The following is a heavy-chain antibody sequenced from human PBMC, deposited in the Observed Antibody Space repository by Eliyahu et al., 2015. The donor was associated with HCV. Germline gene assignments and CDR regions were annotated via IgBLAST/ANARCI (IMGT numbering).Heavy chain of an antibody. Sequence: LVASGGGVVQPGRSLXLSCAASGFTFSHFGMHWVRQTPGKGLEWVAVISYDGSKKYYADFVKGRLTISRDNSKNTLYLQINSLRTEDTAIYYCVSPKSAEGGTGLDYWGQGTLVTVSS. J-gene: IGHJ4*02. CDR2: ISYDGSKK. CDR3: VSPKSAEGGTGLDY. V-gene: IGHV3-30*03. D-gene: IGHD6-13*01. CDR1: GFTFSHFG.